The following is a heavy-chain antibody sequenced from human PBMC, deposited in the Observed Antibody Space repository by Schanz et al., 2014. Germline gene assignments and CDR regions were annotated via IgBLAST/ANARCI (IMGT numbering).Heavy chain of an antibody. V-gene: IGHV1-8*01. CDR1: GYTFTSYD. Sequence: QVQLIQSGAEVKKPGASVKVSCTASGYTFTSYDINWVRQAPGQGLEWMGRMNPDSGNTGYAQKFQGRVTMTRNTSISTAYMELRSLRSDDTAHYYCVRVPSRDVSFDLWGRGTLVTVSS. D-gene: IGHD3-16*01. CDR3: VRVPSRDVSFDL. J-gene: IGHJ2*01. CDR2: MNPDSGNT.